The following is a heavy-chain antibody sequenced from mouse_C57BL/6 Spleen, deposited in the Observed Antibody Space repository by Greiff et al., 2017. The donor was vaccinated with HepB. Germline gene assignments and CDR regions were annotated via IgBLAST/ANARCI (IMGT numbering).Heavy chain of an antibody. V-gene: IGHV1-69*01. CDR2: IDPSDSYT. J-gene: IGHJ4*01. CDR3: ARYGTMAHYYAMDY. Sequence: QVQLQQPGAELVMPGASVKLSCKASGYTFTSYWMHWVKQRPGQGLEWIGEIDPSDSYTNYNQKCKGKSTLTVDKSSSTAYMQLSSLTSEDSAVYYWARYGTMAHYYAMDYGGKGTSVTVSS. D-gene: IGHD1-1*02. CDR1: GYTFTSYW.